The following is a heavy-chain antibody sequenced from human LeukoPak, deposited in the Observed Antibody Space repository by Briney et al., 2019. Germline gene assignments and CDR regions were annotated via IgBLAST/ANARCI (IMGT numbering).Heavy chain of an antibody. CDR2: ISSSGSTI. D-gene: IGHD2-2*01. V-gene: IGHV3-11*01. CDR3: AKDNNALSYYYYYMDV. Sequence: GGSLRLSCAASGFTVSSNYMSWVRQAPGKGLEWVSYISSSGSTIYYADSVKGRFTISRDNAKNSLYLQMNSLRAEDTAVYYCAKDNNALSYYYYYMDVWGKGTTVTVSS. CDR1: GFTVSSNY. J-gene: IGHJ6*03.